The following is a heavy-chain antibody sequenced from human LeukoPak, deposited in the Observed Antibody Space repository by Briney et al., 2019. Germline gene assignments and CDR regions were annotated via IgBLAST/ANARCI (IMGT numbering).Heavy chain of an antibody. CDR1: GGSITTSAYY. D-gene: IGHD3-16*01. Sequence: SETLSLTCAVSGGSITTSAYYLHWIRQPPGKGLEWVGTMYYSGSTYYNPSLKSRVNISLDTSKSQFSLKLSSVTAADTAVYYCARGYQFLGELDYWGQGTLVTVSS. V-gene: IGHV4-39*07. J-gene: IGHJ4*02. CDR2: MYYSGST. CDR3: ARGYQFLGELDY.